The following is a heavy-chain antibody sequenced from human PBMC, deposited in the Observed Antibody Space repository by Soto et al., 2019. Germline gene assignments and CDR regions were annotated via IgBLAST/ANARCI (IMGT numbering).Heavy chain of an antibody. CDR2: IYYSGST. D-gene: IGHD3-10*01. V-gene: IGHV4-30-4*01. Sequence: PSETLSLTCTVSGGSISSGDYYWSWIRQPPGKGLEWIGYIYYSGSTYYNPSLKSRVTISVDTSKNQFSLKLSSVTAADTAVYYCARDYYGSGSYYYYYGMDVWGQGTTVTVSS. CDR1: GGSISSGDYY. CDR3: ARDYYGSGSYYYYYGMDV. J-gene: IGHJ6*02.